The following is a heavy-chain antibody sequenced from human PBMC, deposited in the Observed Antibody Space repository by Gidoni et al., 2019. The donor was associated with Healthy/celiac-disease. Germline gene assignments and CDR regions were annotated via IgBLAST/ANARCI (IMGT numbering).Heavy chain of an antibody. Sequence: EVQLLESGGGLVQPGGSLGLSCAASGFTFRSYAMSWVRQAPGKGLEWVAAISVSGGSTYYADSVKGRFTISRDNSKNTLYLQMNSLRAEDTAVYYCAKVGMIVVVTFNDYWGQGTLVTVSS. CDR2: ISVSGGST. D-gene: IGHD3-22*01. J-gene: IGHJ4*02. CDR1: GFTFRSYA. V-gene: IGHV3-23*01. CDR3: AKVGMIVVVTFNDY.